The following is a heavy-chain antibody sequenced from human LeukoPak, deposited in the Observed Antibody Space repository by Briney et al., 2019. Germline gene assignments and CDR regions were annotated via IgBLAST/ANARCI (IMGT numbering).Heavy chain of an antibody. D-gene: IGHD4-17*01. CDR2: IYSGGST. J-gene: IGHJ3*02. CDR1: GFMFSTYE. CDR3: ARWGRVTTVTPRAFDI. Sequence: GGSLRLSCAASGFMFSTYEMNWVRQAPGKGLEWVSVIYSGGSTYYADSVKGRFTISRDNSKNTLYLQMNSLRAEDTAVYYCARWGRVTTVTPRAFDIWGQGTMVTVSS. V-gene: IGHV3-53*01.